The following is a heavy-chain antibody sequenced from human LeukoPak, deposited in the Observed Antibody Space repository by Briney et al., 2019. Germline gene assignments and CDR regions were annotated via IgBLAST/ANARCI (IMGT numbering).Heavy chain of an antibody. CDR3: AKGIEAARAG. CDR2: ISSSSSTI. Sequence: PGGSLRLSCAASGFTFSSYSMNWVRQAPGKGLEWVSYISSSSSTIYYADSVKGRFTISRDNAKNSLYLQMNSLRAEDTAVYYCAKGIEAARAGWGQGTLVTVSS. D-gene: IGHD6-6*01. CDR1: GFTFSSYS. J-gene: IGHJ4*02. V-gene: IGHV3-48*04.